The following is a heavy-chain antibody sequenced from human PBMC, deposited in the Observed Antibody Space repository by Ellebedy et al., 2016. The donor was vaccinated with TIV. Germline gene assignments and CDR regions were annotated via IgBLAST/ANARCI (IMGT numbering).Heavy chain of an antibody. J-gene: IGHJ4*02. D-gene: IGHD2-15*01. CDR3: ARDFTRGIYCSPGSCYSSFFDY. CDR2: IKEDGREK. Sequence: GESLKISCAASGFTFSTYWMSWVRQAPGKGLEWVANIKEDGREKFYVDSVKGRFTLFRDNAKNSLYLQMNSLRAEDTAVYYCARDFTRGIYCSPGSCYSSFFDYWGQGTRVTVSS. V-gene: IGHV3-7*01. CDR1: GFTFSTYW.